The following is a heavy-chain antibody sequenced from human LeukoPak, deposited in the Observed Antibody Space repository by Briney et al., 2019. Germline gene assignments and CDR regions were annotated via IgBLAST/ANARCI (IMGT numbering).Heavy chain of an antibody. CDR1: GYXFTNYG. D-gene: IGHD2-2*01. V-gene: IGHV1-18*04. CDR3: ARGYCRSTSCHEPPLYGMDV. Sequence: ASVKVSCKASGYXFTNYGLSWVRQAPGQGLECMGWISTYSGNTNYAQQLQGRVTMTSDTSTSTVYMELRSLRSDDTAVYYCARGYCRSTSCHEPPLYGMDVWGQGTTVTVS. CDR2: ISTYSGNT. J-gene: IGHJ6*02.